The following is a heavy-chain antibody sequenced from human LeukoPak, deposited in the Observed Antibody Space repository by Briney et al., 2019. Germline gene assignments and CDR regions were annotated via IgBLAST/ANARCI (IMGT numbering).Heavy chain of an antibody. CDR2: IIPIFGTA. Sequence: ASVKVSCKASGGTFSSYAISWVRQAPGQGLEWMGGIIPIFGTANYAQKFQGRVTITTDESTSTAYMELSSLRSEDTAVYYCARGGWSGPTTDYYYMDVWGKGTTVTVSS. CDR1: GGTFSSYA. D-gene: IGHD6-19*01. CDR3: ARGGWSGPTTDYYYMDV. V-gene: IGHV1-69*05. J-gene: IGHJ6*03.